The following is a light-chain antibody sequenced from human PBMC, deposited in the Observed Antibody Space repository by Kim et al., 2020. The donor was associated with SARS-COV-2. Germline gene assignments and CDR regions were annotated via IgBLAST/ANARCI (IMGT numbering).Light chain of an antibody. CDR1: QGIRND. CDR3: QQDYNYPLT. CDR2: AAS. J-gene: IGKJ4*01. Sequence: AIQMTQSPSSLSASVGDRVTITCRASQGIRNDLGWYQQKPEKAPKLLIYAASSLQSGVPSRFSGSGSGTDFTLTISSLQPEDFATYYCQQDYNYPLTFGGGTKVDIK. V-gene: IGKV1-6*01.